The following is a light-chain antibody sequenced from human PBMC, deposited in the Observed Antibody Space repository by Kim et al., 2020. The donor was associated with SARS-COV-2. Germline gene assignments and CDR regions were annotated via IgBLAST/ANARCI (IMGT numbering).Light chain of an antibody. Sequence: SVALGQTARITCGGNNIGSKKVHWYQQKPGQAPVLVIYRDSNRPSGIPERFSGSNSGNTATLTISRAQAGDEADYYCQVWDSSTGVFGGGTKLTVL. CDR2: RDS. V-gene: IGLV3-9*01. J-gene: IGLJ3*02. CDR1: NIGSKK. CDR3: QVWDSSTGV.